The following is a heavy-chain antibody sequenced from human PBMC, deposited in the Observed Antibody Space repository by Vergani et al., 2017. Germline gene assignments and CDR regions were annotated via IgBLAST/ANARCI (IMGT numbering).Heavy chain of an antibody. CDR2: IFHTGLT. V-gene: IGHV4-34*01. CDR1: GGSFSGYY. J-gene: IGHJ3*02. Sequence: QVQLQQWGAGLLKPSETLSLTCAVYGGSFSGYYWSWIRQPPGKGLEWIGNIFHTGLTYRNPSLRSRVAISVDTSRNQFSLKLRSVTAADTAAYFCARGGLPDAFDIWGQGTLVTVSS. D-gene: IGHD3/OR15-3a*01. CDR3: ARGGLPDAFDI.